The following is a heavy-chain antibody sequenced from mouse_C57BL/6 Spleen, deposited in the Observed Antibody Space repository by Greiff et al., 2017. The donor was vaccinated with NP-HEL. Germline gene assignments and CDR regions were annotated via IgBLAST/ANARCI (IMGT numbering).Heavy chain of an antibody. CDR1: GYTFTSYW. V-gene: IGHV1-69*01. Sequence: QVQLQQPGAELVMPGASVKLSCKASGYTFTSYWMHWVKQRPGQGLEWIGEIDPSDSYTNYNQKFKGKSTLTVDKSSSTAYMQLSSLTSEDSAVYYCARSFNYGSSYGYAMDYWGQGTTLTVSS. CDR2: IDPSDSYT. J-gene: IGHJ4*01. CDR3: ARSFNYGSSYGYAMDY. D-gene: IGHD1-1*01.